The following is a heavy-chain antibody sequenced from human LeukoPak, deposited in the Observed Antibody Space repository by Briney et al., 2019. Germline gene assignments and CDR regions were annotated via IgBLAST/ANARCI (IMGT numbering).Heavy chain of an antibody. J-gene: IGHJ6*02. CDR1: GFTVSSNY. CDR3: ARRLMVRGVILYYYYGMDV. Sequence: GGSLRLSCAASGFTVSSNYMSWVRQAPGKGLEWVSVSYSGSSTYYADAVKGRFTIYRDNSKSTLYLQMNSLRAEDTAVYYCARRLMVRGVILYYYYGMDVWGQGTTVTVSS. CDR2: SYSGSST. D-gene: IGHD3-10*01. V-gene: IGHV3-66*01.